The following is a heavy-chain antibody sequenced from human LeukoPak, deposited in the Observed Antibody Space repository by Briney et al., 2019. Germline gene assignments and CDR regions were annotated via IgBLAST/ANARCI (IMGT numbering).Heavy chain of an antibody. CDR3: AKSSIMFAAGRLGSIDF. V-gene: IGHV3-33*06. Sequence: QPGRSLTLSCAAPGFAFNDFAMYWVRQAPGKGLDWVAVIWRDGSHRYYAHSIKGRFTISRDNSKNTLYLQMSSLRAEDTAVYYCAKSSIMFAAGRLGSIDFWGQGTLVTVSS. CDR1: GFAFNDFA. J-gene: IGHJ4*02. D-gene: IGHD1-26*01. CDR2: IWRDGSHR.